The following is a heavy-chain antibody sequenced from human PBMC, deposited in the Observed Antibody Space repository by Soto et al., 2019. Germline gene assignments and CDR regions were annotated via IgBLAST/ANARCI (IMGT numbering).Heavy chain of an antibody. CDR1: GGTFSSYA. J-gene: IGHJ6*02. CDR2: IIPIFTTP. CDR3: ARVGDTFWSRYHYYGIDV. V-gene: IGHV1-69*06. Sequence: QVRLVQSGAEVKKPGSSVKVSCEASGGTFSSYAVTWVRQAPGQGLEWMGGIIPIFTTPNYAQKFQGRITIAADKSTSTSYMELSSLRSEATGVYCCARVGDTFWSRYHYYGIDVWGQGTTVIVSS. D-gene: IGHD3-3*01.